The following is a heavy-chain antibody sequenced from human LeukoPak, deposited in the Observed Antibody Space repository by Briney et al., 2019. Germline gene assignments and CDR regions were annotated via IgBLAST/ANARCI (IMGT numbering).Heavy chain of an antibody. V-gene: IGHV4-4*02. D-gene: IGHD4-23*01. CDR2: IYHSGST. CDR1: GGSISSSKW. Sequence: KASETLSLTCVVSGGSISSSKWWVWVRQPPGKGLEWIGEIYHSGSTNHNPSLKSRVTISVDKSKNHFSLKLSSVTAADTAVYYCARAPDYGGNSGARRPFDYWGQGTLVTVSS. J-gene: IGHJ4*02. CDR3: ARAPDYGGNSGARRPFDY.